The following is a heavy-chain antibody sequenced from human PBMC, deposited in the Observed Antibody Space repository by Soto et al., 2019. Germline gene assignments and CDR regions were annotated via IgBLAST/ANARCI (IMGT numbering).Heavy chain of an antibody. Sequence: QVQLVQSGAEVKKPGASVKVSCKASGYTFTSYGISCVRQAPGQWLEWMGWISAYNGNTNYAQKLQGRVTMTTDTSTSTSYMELRSLRSDDTAVYYCARSYYYDSRGYYFPVNYWGQGTLVTVSS. V-gene: IGHV1-18*01. CDR2: ISAYNGNT. CDR1: GYTFTSYG. J-gene: IGHJ4*02. CDR3: ARSYYYDSRGYYFPVNY. D-gene: IGHD3-22*01.